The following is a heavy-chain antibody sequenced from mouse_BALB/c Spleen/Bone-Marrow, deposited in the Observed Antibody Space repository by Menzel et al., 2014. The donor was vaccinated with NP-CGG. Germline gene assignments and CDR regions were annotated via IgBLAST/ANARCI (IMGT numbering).Heavy chain of an antibody. V-gene: IGHV1S56*01. Sequence: VQLQQSGVELVKPGASVKLSCKASGNTFTSYDINWVRQRPEQGLEWIGWIFPGGSTTKYNEKFKGKATLSTDKSSSTVHMQLSWLTSEDSAVYFCVRSRLRDWYFDVWGAGTTVTISS. D-gene: IGHD1-2*01. CDR3: VRSRLRDWYFDV. J-gene: IGHJ1*01. CDR2: IFPGGSTT. CDR1: GNTFTSYD.